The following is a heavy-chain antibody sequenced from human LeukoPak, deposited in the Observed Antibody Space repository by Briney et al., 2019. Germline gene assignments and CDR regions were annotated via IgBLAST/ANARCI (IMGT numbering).Heavy chain of an antibody. J-gene: IGHJ4*02. D-gene: IGHD3-22*01. V-gene: IGHV3-48*03. CDR1: GFTFSRYE. CDR2: FSSCCSTI. Sequence: GGSLSLSCAVSGFTFSRYEVNCVRGAPGQGVEWGSYFSSCCSTIYYADSVQGRFNISRDNAKTATSLHMNSLSAADTAAYYYSRDGGDYYDSSGLYYWGQGTLVTVSS. CDR3: SRDGGDYYDSSGLYY.